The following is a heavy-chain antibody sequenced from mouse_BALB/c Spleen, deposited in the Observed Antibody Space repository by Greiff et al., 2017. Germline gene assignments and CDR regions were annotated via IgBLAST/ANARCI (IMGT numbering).Heavy chain of an antibody. J-gene: IGHJ2*01. V-gene: IGHV5-12-2*01. CDR2: ISNGGGST. Sequence: EVQVVESGGGLVQPGGSLKLSCAASGFTFSSYTMSWVRQTPEKRLEWVAYISNGGGSTYYPDTVKGRFTISRDNAKNTLYLQMSSLKSEDTAMYYCARHRETRYFDYWGQGTTLTVSS. CDR1: GFTFSSYT. D-gene: IGHD3-1*01. CDR3: ARHRETRYFDY.